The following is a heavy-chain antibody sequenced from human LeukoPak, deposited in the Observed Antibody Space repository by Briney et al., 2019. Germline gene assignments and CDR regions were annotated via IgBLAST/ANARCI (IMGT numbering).Heavy chain of an antibody. CDR2: IDGSGGTT. CDR1: GFTFTRNA. V-gene: IGHV3-23*01. Sequence: PGGSLRLSCAASGFTFTRNAMAWVRQAPGKGLEWVSAIDGSGGTTFYADSVKGRVTISRVQSTNTVYLQMNSLRADDTAVYYCAKAHCSSTSCSRADNWGQGTLLTVSS. CDR3: AKAHCSSTSCSRADN. J-gene: IGHJ4*02. D-gene: IGHD2-2*01.